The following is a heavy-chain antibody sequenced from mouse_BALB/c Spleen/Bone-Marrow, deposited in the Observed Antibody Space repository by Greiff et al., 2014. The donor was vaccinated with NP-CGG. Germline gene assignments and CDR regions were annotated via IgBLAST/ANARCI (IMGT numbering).Heavy chain of an antibody. J-gene: IGHJ1*01. CDR3: TKEVVATGNWYFDV. Sequence: EVQVVESGGGLVQPGGSMKLSCVASGFTFSNYWMNWVRQSPEKGLEWVAEIRLKSNNYATHYAESVKGRFTISRDDSKSSVYLQMNNLRAEDTGIYYCTKEVVATGNWYFDVWGAGTTVTVSS. D-gene: IGHD1-1*01. V-gene: IGHV6-6*02. CDR1: GFTFSNYW. CDR2: IRLKSNNYAT.